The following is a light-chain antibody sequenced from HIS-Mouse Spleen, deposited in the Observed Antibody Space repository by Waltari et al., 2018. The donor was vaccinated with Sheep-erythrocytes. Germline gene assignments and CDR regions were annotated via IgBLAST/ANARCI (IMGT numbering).Light chain of an antibody. V-gene: IGLV2-11*01. Sequence: QSALTQPRSVPGSPGQSVTISCTGTSSAVGGYNYVSWYQQHPSKAPKLMIYEVSKRTSGVPGRFAGSKSGNTASLTISGLQAEDEADYYCCSYAGSYNHVFATGTKVTVL. J-gene: IGLJ1*01. CDR1: SSAVGGYNY. CDR3: CSYAGSYNHV. CDR2: EVS.